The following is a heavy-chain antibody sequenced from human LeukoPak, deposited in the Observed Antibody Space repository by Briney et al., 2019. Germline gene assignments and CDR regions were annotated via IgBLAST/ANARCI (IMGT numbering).Heavy chain of an antibody. V-gene: IGHV1-58*02. CDR2: IVVGSGNT. D-gene: IGHD5-12*01. CDR3: AADPYYSGYDYGYYYYGMDV. CDR1: GFTFTSSA. J-gene: IGHJ6*02. Sequence: ASVKVSCKASGFTFTSSAMQWVRQARGQRLEWIGWIVVGSGNTNYAQKFQERVTITRDISTSTAYMELSSLRSEDTAVYYCAADPYYSGYDYGYYYYGMDVWGQGTTVTVSS.